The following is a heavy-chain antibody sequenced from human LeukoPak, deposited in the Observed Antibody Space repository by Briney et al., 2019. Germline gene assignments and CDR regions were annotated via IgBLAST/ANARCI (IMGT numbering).Heavy chain of an antibody. V-gene: IGHV3-21*01. J-gene: IGHJ4*02. CDR2: IITSSSYV. CDR1: GFTFSSYS. CDR3: ARDEGYRSSTSCHGPNDY. D-gene: IGHD2-2*01. Sequence: AGSLRLSCAASGFTFSSYSMNWVRQAPGKGLECVSSIITSSSYVYYAHSVKGRFTISRDKAKNSLYLQMNSLRAEDTAVYYCARDEGYRSSTSCHGPNDYWGQGTLVTVSS.